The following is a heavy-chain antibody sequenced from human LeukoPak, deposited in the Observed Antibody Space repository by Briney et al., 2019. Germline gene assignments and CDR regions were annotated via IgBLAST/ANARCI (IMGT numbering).Heavy chain of an antibody. Sequence: SETLSLTCTVSGGSISGYYWSWIRQPPGKGLEWIGYIYYSGSSNYNPSLKSRVTMSVDTSKNQFSLKLTSVTAADTAVYYCARHNGKWEIRKWDYSDYWGQGTLVTVSS. J-gene: IGHJ4*02. CDR3: ARHNGKWEIRKWDYSDY. V-gene: IGHV4-59*08. CDR1: GGSISGYY. D-gene: IGHD1-26*01. CDR2: IYYSGSS.